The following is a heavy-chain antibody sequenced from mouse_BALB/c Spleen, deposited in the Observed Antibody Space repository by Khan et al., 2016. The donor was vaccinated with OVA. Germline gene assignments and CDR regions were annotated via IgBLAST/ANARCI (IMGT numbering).Heavy chain of an antibody. CDR3: ATYFFASNRSFDY. CDR1: GYNIKDND. V-gene: IGHV14-3*02. D-gene: IGHD2-5*01. Sequence: VQLQQSGAELVKPGASVKLSCTASGYNIKDNDMHWVKQRPEQGLEWIGGIDTENGNTKHNQKFKGKATITADKSSNTAYMQLSSLKSEDTAVYYCATYFFASNRSFDYWGQGTTLTVSS. CDR2: IDTENGNT. J-gene: IGHJ2*01.